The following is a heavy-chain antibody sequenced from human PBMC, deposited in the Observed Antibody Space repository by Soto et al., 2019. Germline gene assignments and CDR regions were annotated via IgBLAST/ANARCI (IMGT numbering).Heavy chain of an antibody. V-gene: IGHV3-33*01. J-gene: IGHJ6*02. D-gene: IGHD3-10*01. CDR2: IWYDGSNK. CDR1: GFTFSSYG. Sequence: GGSLRLSCAASGFTFSSYGMHWVRQAPGKGLEWVAVIWYDGSNKYYADSVKGRFTISRDNSKNTLYLQMNSLRAEDTAVYYCARAHYYDSGSYGMDVWGPGTTVTVSS. CDR3: ARAHYYDSGSYGMDV.